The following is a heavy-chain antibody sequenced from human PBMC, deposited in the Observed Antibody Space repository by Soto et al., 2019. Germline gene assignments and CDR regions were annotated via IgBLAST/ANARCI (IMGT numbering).Heavy chain of an antibody. CDR1: GGSISGYY. Sequence: TSETLSLTCTVSGGSISGYYWSWIRQPAGKGLEYIGSIYSSGRTNFSPSLKSRVAMSVVTSKNQISLKMTSVTAADTAVYYCARVQYSSGSSRWFDPWGQGTLVTVSS. J-gene: IGHJ5*02. V-gene: IGHV4-4*07. D-gene: IGHD6-19*01. CDR2: IYSSGRT. CDR3: ARVQYSSGSSRWFDP.